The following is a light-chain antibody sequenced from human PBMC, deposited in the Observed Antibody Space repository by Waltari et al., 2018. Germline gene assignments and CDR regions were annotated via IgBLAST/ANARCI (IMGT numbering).Light chain of an antibody. CDR3: QQHGTLPAT. Sequence: EIVLTQSPGTASLSPGGSVTLSCRASQSVGSSSLAWYQQKPGQAPRLVIYRASRRATGIPDRFSGSGSGTDFSLTISRLEPEDFAVYYCQQHGTLPATFGQGTKVEIK. J-gene: IGKJ1*01. CDR1: QSVGSSS. CDR2: RAS. V-gene: IGKV3-20*01.